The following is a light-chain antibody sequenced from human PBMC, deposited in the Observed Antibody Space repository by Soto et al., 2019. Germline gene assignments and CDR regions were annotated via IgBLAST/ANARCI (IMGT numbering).Light chain of an antibody. V-gene: IGKV1-5*03. J-gene: IGKJ1*01. Sequence: DIPMTQSPSTLSASVGDRVTITCRASQSISSWLAWYQQKPGEAPKLLIYKASTLESGVPSRFSGSGSGTEFTLTISSLQPDDFATYYCQQYSTYFRTFGPGTKVEIK. CDR3: QQYSTYFRT. CDR2: KAS. CDR1: QSISSW.